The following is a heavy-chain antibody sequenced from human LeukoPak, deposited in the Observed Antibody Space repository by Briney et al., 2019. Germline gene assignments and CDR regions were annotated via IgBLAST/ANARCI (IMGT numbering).Heavy chain of an antibody. CDR1: GGSISSSSYY. CDR3: ARNPAGITMIVVVNRAFGI. V-gene: IGHV4-39*01. J-gene: IGHJ3*02. CDR2: IYYSGST. D-gene: IGHD3-22*01. Sequence: SETLSLTCTVSGGSISSSSYYWGWIRQPPGKGLEWIGSIYYSGSTYYNPSLKSRVTISVDTSKNQFSLKLSSVTAADTAVYYCARNPAGITMIVVVNRAFGIWGQGTMVTVSS.